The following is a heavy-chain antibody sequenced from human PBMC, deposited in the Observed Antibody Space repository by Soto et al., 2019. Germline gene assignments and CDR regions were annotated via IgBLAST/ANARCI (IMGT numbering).Heavy chain of an antibody. CDR1: GFTFSSYW. CDR2: IKQDGSEK. D-gene: IGHD2-15*01. J-gene: IGHJ6*02. CDR3: ARDPSVVVVAATPYYYYGMDV. V-gene: IGHV3-7*01. Sequence: EVQLVESGGGLVQPGGSLRLSCAASGFTFSSYWMSWVRQAPGKGLEWVANIKQDGSEKYNVDSVKGRFTISRDNAKNSLYLQMNSLRAEDTAVYYCARDPSVVVVAATPYYYYGMDVWGQGTTVTVSS.